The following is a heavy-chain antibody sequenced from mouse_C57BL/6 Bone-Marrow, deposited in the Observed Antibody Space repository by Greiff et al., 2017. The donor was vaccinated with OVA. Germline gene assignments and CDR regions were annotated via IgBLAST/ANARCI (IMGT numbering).Heavy chain of an antibody. CDR2: INPSSGYT. J-gene: IGHJ1*03. CDR1: GYTFTSYW. D-gene: IGHD2-1*01. Sequence: VQRVESGAELAKPGASVKLSCKASGYTFTSYWMHWVKQRPGQGLEWIGYINPSSGYTKYNQKFKDKATLTADKSSSTAYMQLSSLTYEDSAVYYCASYYGNFDWYFDVWGTGTTVTVSS. V-gene: IGHV1-7*01. CDR3: ASYYGNFDWYFDV.